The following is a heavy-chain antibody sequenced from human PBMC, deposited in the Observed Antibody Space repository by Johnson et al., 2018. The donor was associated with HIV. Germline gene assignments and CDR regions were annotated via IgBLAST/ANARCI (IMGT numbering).Heavy chain of an antibody. V-gene: IGHV3-7*05. J-gene: IGHJ3*02. CDR1: GFSFSRYW. D-gene: IGHD3-10*01. CDR3: ARALADGWFSYDVFDI. CDR2: IKQDGNEK. Sequence: VQLVESGGGLVQPGGSLRLSCVASGFSFSRYWMTWVRQAPGKGLEWVASIKQDGNEKYYVDSVKGRFTISRDNAKNSVELQMNSLRAEDTAVYYCARALADGWFSYDVFDIWGQGTMVTVSS.